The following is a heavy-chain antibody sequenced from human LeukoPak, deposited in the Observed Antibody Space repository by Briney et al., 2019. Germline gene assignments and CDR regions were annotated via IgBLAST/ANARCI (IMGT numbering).Heavy chain of an antibody. D-gene: IGHD6-13*01. J-gene: IGHJ4*02. Sequence: GGSLRLSCAASGFTFSSYWMSWVRQAPGKGLEWVANIKQDGSEKYYVDSVKGRFTIPRDNAKNSLYLQMNSLRAEDTAVYYCARAKVAAAGTAFDYWGQGTLVTVSS. CDR2: IKQDGSEK. CDR3: ARAKVAAAGTAFDY. CDR1: GFTFSSYW. V-gene: IGHV3-7*01.